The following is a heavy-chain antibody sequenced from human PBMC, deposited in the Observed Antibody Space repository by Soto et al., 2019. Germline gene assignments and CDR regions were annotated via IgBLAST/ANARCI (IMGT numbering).Heavy chain of an antibody. CDR1: GAYISSGGYF. CDR3: ARDGSNTTRKNWFDS. V-gene: IGHV4-31*03. Sequence: QGQLQESGPRLVKPSQTLSLTCSVSGAYISSGGYFWNWIRQSPGKGLEWIGCIYYSGATYYNPSLKRRVTISGDTYRNQFSFNLTSVTAADTDVYYCARDGSNTTRKNWFDSWGQGFLVSVSA. D-gene: IGHD1-1*01. J-gene: IGHJ5*01. CDR2: IYYSGAT.